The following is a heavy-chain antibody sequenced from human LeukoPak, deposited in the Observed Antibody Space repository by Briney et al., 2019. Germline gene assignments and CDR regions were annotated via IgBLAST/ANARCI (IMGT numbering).Heavy chain of an antibody. CDR3: ALAPHSGTYLDF. CDR1: GFGFTFSDHY. Sequence: GGSLRLSCAASGFGFTFSDHYMDWVRQAPGKGLEWVAVIWYDGSNKYYADSVEGRFTISRDNSKNTLFLQMNSPRAEDTAVYFCALAPHSGTYLDFWGQGTLVTVSS. CDR2: IWYDGSNK. V-gene: IGHV3-33*08. J-gene: IGHJ4*02. D-gene: IGHD1-26*01.